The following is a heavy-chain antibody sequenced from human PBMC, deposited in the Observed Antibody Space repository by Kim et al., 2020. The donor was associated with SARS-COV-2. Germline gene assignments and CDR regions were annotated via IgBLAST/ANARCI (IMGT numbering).Heavy chain of an antibody. CDR2: ISADGAST. CDR1: GFNFRVYA. CDR3: VKATGSDLEWFLYRGWFDS. J-gene: IGHJ5*01. D-gene: IGHD3-3*01. V-gene: IGHV3-64D*08. Sequence: GGSLRLSCSASGFNFRVYALHWVRQAPGKGLEYVSGISADGASTYFADSVKGRFAISRDNFKNSLYLQMSSLSADDTAMYFCVKATGSDLEWFLYRGWFDSWGQGTLVTVSS.